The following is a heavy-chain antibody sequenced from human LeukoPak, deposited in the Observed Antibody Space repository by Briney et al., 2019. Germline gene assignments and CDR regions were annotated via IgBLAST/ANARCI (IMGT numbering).Heavy chain of an antibody. CDR3: ARLGLSAGFVGDY. V-gene: IGHV3-21*01. J-gene: IGHJ4*02. CDR1: GFTVTNYG. CDR2: INGRGDET. Sequence: GGSLRLSCAASGFTVTNYGMVWVRQAPGKGLEWVSSINGRGDETHHADSVKGRFTISRDNAKNSLYVQMNSLSAEDTAVCYCARLGLSAGFVGDYWGQGTLVTVSS. D-gene: IGHD7-27*01.